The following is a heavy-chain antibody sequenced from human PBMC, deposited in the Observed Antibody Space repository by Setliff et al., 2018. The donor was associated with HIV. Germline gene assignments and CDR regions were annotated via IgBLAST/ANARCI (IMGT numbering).Heavy chain of an antibody. J-gene: IGHJ4*02. Sequence: SETLSLTCTVSGGSFSSGIYYWSWIRQPAGKGLEWIGRIYTSVITNYNPFLKSRFTISIDTSKNQFSLNLNAVTDADTAVYYCAGITVVTPYYFDYWGQGTLVTVSS. CDR1: GGSFSSGIYY. V-gene: IGHV4-61*02. CDR3: AGITVVTPYYFDY. D-gene: IGHD2-21*02. CDR2: IYTSVIT.